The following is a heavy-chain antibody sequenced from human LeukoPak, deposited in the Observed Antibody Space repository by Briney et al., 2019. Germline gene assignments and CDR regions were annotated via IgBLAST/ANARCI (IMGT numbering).Heavy chain of an antibody. J-gene: IGHJ5*02. V-gene: IGHV4-59*12. Sequence: SETLSLTCTVSGGSISSYYWSWIRQPPGEGLEWIGYIYYSGSTNYNPSLKSRVTISVDTSKNQFSLKLSSVTAADTAVYYCARDTNWFDPWGQGTLVTVSS. CDR3: ARDTNWFDP. CDR1: GGSISSYY. CDR2: IYYSGST.